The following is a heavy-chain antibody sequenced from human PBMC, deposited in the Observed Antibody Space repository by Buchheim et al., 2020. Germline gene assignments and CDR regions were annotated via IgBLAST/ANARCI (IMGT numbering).Heavy chain of an antibody. CDR1: GGSISSSSYY. Sequence: QLQLQESGPGLVKPSETLSLTCTVSGGSISSSSYYWGWIRQPPGKGLEWIGSIYYSGSTYYNPSLKSRVTISVDTSKKQFALKLSSVTAADTAVYYCARQVPGITGTHYYYYYMDVWGKGTT. D-gene: IGHD1/OR15-1a*01. CDR3: ARQVPGITGTHYYYYYMDV. V-gene: IGHV4-39*01. J-gene: IGHJ6*03. CDR2: IYYSGST.